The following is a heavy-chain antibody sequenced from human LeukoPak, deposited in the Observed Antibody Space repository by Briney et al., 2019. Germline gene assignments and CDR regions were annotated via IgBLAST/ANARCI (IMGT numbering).Heavy chain of an antibody. CDR2: ISSSSSYI. Sequence: GGSLRLSCAAPGFTFSSYSMNWVRQAPGKGLEWVSSISSSSSYIYYADSVKGRFTISRDNAKNSLYLQMNSLRAEDTAVYYCARGRYCSGGSCPTPSYWGQGTLVTVSS. J-gene: IGHJ4*02. D-gene: IGHD2-15*01. CDR3: ARGRYCSGGSCPTPSY. CDR1: GFTFSSYS. V-gene: IGHV3-21*01.